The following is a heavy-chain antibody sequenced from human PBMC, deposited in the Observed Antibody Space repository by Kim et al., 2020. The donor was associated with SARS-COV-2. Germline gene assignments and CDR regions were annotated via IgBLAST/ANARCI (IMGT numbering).Heavy chain of an antibody. V-gene: IGHV3-30*18. D-gene: IGHD6-13*01. CDR2: ISYDGSNK. CDR3: AKVAAAADLYYYYGMDV. J-gene: IGHJ6*02. CDR1: GFTFSSYG. Sequence: GGSLRLSCAASGFTFSSYGMHWVRQAPGKGLEWVAVISYDGSNKYYAHSVKGRFTISRDNSKNTLYLQMNSLRAEDTTVYYCAKVAAAADLYYYYGMDVWGQGTTVTVSS.